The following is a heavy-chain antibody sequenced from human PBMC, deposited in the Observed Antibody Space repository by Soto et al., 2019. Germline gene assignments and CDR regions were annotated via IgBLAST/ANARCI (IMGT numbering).Heavy chain of an antibody. Sequence: PSETLSLTCAVYGGSFSGYYWSWIRQPPGKGLEWIGEINHSGSTNYNPSLKSRVTISVDTSKNQFSLKLSSVTAADTAVYYCARGRGDYVWGSYRYRPHFDYWGQGTLVTVSS. V-gene: IGHV4-34*01. J-gene: IGHJ4*02. D-gene: IGHD3-16*02. CDR3: ARGRGDYVWGSYRYRPHFDY. CDR2: INHSGST. CDR1: GGSFSGYY.